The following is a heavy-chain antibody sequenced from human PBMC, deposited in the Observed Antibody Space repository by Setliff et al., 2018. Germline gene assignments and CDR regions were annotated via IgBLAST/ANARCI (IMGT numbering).Heavy chain of an antibody. CDR3: ARHVSSSWFRYYFLYYYMDV. J-gene: IGHJ6*03. CDR2: IYPGDSDT. Sequence: GESLKISCKGSGYSFINYWIGWVRQMPGKGLEWMGIIYPGDSDTTYSPSFQGQVTISADRSISTAYLQWSSLKASDTAIYYCARHVSSSWFRYYFLYYYMDVWGKGTTVTVS. CDR1: GYSFINYW. D-gene: IGHD6-13*01. V-gene: IGHV5-51*01.